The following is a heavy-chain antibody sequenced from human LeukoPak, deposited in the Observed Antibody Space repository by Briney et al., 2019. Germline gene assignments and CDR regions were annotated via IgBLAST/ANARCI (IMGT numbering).Heavy chain of an antibody. CDR3: AGLGITSTSNFFDP. CDR2: INKDGTWT. V-gene: IGHV3-7*01. D-gene: IGHD1-14*01. J-gene: IGHJ5*02. CDR1: GFTFSNSF. Sequence: GGSLRLSCAASGFTFSNSFMSWVRQAPGEGLEWVANINKDGTWTYYLDSVKGRFAISGDNAMDSLYLQMNNLRAEDTAVYYCAGLGITSTSNFFDPWGQGTLVTVSS.